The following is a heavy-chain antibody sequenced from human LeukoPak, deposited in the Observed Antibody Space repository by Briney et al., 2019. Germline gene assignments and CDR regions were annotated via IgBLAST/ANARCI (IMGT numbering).Heavy chain of an antibody. CDR2: IKSDGSYT. V-gene: IGHV3-74*01. J-gene: IGHJ4*02. D-gene: IGHD5-18*01. Sequence: PGGSLRISCAASGFTFSGYWMHWVRQAQGKGLVWVSRIKSDGSYTAYADSVKGRFTISRDNAKNTLYLQMNSLRVEHTAVYYCARDVRGGYHDYWGQGPLVSVSS. CDR1: GFTFSGYW. CDR3: ARDVRGGYHDY.